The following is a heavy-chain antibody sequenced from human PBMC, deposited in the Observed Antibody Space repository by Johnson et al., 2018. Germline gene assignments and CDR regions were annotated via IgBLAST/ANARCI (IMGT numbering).Heavy chain of an antibody. Sequence: VQLVESGGGLVQPGGSLRLSCVASGFTLSTYWMSWVRQVPGKGLEWVANINQDGSIKYYVDSVKGRFTISRDNAENSLFLQMNSLRAEDTAVYYCASQDYYVISGYQWMWFDPWGQGTLVTVSS. CDR3: ASQDYYVISGYQWMWFDP. CDR2: INQDGSIK. D-gene: IGHD3-22*01. V-gene: IGHV3-7*01. CDR1: GFTLSTYW. J-gene: IGHJ5*02.